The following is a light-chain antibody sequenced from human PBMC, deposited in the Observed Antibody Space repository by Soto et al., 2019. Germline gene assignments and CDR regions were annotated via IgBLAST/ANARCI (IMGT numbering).Light chain of an antibody. CDR3: YSYVGSRTVV. CDR2: EGS. V-gene: IGLV2-23*01. J-gene: IGLJ2*01. CDR1: SSDLGSYNL. Sequence: QSALTQPASVSGSPGQSITLSCTGTSSDLGSYNLVSWYQQHPGKAPKLMIYEGSKRPSGVSNRFSGSRSGNTASLTISGLQAEDEGDYYCYSYVGSRTVVFGGGTQLTVL.